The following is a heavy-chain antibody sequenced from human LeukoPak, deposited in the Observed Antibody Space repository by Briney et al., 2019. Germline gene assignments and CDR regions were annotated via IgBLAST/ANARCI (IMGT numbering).Heavy chain of an antibody. CDR1: GGSFSGYY. V-gene: IGHV4-34*01. CDR3: ARGRGAGMFMKGNTYFVY. D-gene: IGHD3-10*01. Sequence: SETLSLTCAVYGGSFSGYYWSWIRQPPGKGLEWIGEIYHRGSTNYNPTLKSRVTISVHTSNNQFCLKLSSVTAAVTAVYYCARGRGAGMFMKGNTYFVYWGHGTLVTVSS. CDR2: IYHRGST. J-gene: IGHJ4*01.